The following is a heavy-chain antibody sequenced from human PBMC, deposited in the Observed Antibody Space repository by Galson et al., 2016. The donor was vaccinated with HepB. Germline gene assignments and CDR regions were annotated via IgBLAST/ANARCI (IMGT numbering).Heavy chain of an antibody. CDR3: VKVLRLRNYYYYAMDV. CDR1: GFTFGDYA. D-gene: IGHD2-8*01. Sequence: SLRLSCAGSGFTFGDYAMHWVRQAPGKGLEWVSGINWNSAKFGDADSVKGRFTISRDDATNSMYLQMNSLGAEDTAAYYCVKVLRLRNYYYYAMDVWGQGTTVTVS. V-gene: IGHV3-9*01. J-gene: IGHJ6*02. CDR2: INWNSAKF.